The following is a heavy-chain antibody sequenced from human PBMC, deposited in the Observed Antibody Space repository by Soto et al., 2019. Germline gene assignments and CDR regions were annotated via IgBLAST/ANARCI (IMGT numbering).Heavy chain of an antibody. J-gene: IGHJ1*01. CDR1: GFTFSRYG. D-gene: IGHD6-19*01. V-gene: IGHV3-30*18. CDR2: ISYDGSNK. CDR3: AKDKGVAGTSEYFQH. Sequence: QVQLVESGGGVVQPGRSLRLSCAASGFTFSRYGMHWVRQAPGKGLEWVAVISYDGSNKYYADSVKGRFTISRDNSKNTLYLQMNSLRAEDTAVYYCAKDKGVAGTSEYFQHWGQGTLVTVSS.